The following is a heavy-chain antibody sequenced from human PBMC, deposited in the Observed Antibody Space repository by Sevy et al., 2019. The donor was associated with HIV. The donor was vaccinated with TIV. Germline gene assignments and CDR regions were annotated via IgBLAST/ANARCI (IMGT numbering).Heavy chain of an antibody. CDR2: ISGSGGST. V-gene: IGHV3-23*01. CDR3: AKGRGSYYYFDY. D-gene: IGHD1-26*01. J-gene: IGHJ4*02. CDR1: GFTFSSYA. Sequence: GGSLRLSCAASGFTFSSYAMSWVRQAPGKGLEWVSAISGSGGSTYYAHSVKGRFTISRDNSKNTLYLQMNSLRAEDTAVYYCAKGRGSYYYFDYWGQGTLVTVSS.